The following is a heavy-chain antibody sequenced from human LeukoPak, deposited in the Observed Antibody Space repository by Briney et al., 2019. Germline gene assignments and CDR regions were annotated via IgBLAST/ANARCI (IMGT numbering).Heavy chain of an antibody. CDR2: ISAYNGNT. Sequence: ASVKVSCKASGYTFTSYGISWVRQAPGQGLEWMGRISAYNGNTNYAQKLQGRVTMTTDTSTSAAYMELRSLRSDDTAVYYCARGPRIAAAGTFLVWFDPWGQGTLVTVSS. J-gene: IGHJ5*02. CDR3: ARGPRIAAAGTFLVWFDP. D-gene: IGHD6-13*01. V-gene: IGHV1-18*01. CDR1: GYTFTSYG.